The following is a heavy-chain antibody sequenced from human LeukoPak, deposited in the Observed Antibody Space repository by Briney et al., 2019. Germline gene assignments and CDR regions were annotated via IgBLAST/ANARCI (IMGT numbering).Heavy chain of an antibody. CDR3: ARELDWNYADY. CDR2: ISSSGST. Sequence: SETLSLTCTVSGGSISSYYWSWVRQPAGKRLEWIGRISSSGSTNYNPSLKSRVTMSVASSKNQFSLILISVTAADTAVYYCARELDWNYADYWGQGTLVTVSS. D-gene: IGHD1-7*01. CDR1: GGSISSYY. V-gene: IGHV4-4*07. J-gene: IGHJ4*02.